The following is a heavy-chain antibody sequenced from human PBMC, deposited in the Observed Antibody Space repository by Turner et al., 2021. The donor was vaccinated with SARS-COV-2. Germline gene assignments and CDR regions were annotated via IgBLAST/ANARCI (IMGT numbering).Heavy chain of an antibody. D-gene: IGHD3-10*01. CDR3: ARVVPIGVYGSGSYDHGMDV. CDR2: IYYSGST. CDR1: GGSISSYY. Sequence: SLTCTVSGGSISSYYWSWIRQPPGKGLEWIGYIYYSGSTNYNPSLKSRVTISVDTSKNQFSLKPSSVTAADTAVYYCARVVPIGVYGSGSYDHGMDVWGQGTTVTVSS. J-gene: IGHJ6*02. V-gene: IGHV4-59*01.